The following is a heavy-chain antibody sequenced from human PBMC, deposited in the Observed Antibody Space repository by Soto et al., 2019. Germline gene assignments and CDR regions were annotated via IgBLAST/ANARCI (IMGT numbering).Heavy chain of an antibody. CDR3: ARVLDRSWHFDL. CDR1: GGSLNTDSSY. D-gene: IGHD3-22*01. J-gene: IGHJ2*01. CDR2: VYYTGVT. Sequence: PSETLSLTCTVSGGSLNTDSSYWTWVRQPPGGGLEYLGYVYYTGVTNYNPSLKSRVTISLNMSKSQFFLTLSSVTPADTATYYCARVLDRSWHFDLWGRGTLVTVYS. V-gene: IGHV4-61*01.